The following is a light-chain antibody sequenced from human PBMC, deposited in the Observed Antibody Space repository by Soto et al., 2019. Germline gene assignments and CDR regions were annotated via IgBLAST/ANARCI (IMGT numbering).Light chain of an antibody. V-gene: IGKV3-11*01. CDR3: QQRSNWPLIT. J-gene: IGKJ5*01. Sequence: EIVLTQSPATLSLSPGERATLSCRASQSVSSYLAWYQQNPGQAPRLPIYVASTRATGIPARFSGSGSGTDFTLTINSLEPEDFAVYYCQQRSNWPLITFGQGTRLEIK. CDR2: VAS. CDR1: QSVSSY.